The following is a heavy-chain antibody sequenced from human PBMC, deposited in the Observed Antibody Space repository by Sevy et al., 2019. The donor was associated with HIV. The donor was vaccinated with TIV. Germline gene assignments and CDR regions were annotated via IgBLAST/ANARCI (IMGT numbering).Heavy chain of an antibody. V-gene: IGHV3-23*01. CDR1: GFTFSSYA. Sequence: GGSLRLSCAASGFTFSSYAMSWVRQAPGKGLEWVSAISRSGGSTYYADSVKGRFTISRDNSKNTLYLQMNSLRAEDTAVYYGANTSAKGDDAFNIWGQGTMVTVSS. CDR2: ISRSGGST. J-gene: IGHJ3*02. CDR3: ANTSAKGDDAFNI. D-gene: IGHD3-16*01.